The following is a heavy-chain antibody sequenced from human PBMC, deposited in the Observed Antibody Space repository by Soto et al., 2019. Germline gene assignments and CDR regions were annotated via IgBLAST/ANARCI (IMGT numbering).Heavy chain of an antibody. V-gene: IGHV1-18*01. CDR2: IRAYNGNT. CDR1: GYTFISYG. J-gene: IGHJ4*02. Sequence: QVQLVQSGAEVKKPGASVKVSCKASGYTFISYGISWVRQAPGQGLEWMGWIRAYNGNTNYAQNIQGRATMTTDTSTRTAYVERRSLRSDETALYYGAGALPPNDYWGQGTLVTVSS. CDR3: AGALPPNDY.